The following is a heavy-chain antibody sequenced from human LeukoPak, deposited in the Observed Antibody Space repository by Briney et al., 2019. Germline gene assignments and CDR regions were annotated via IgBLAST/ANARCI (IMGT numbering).Heavy chain of an antibody. CDR1: GYTFTSYY. Sequence: RASVKVSCKASGYTFTSYYMHWVRQAPGQGLEWMGIINPSGGRTSYALKFQGRVTMTRDTSTSTVYMELSSLRSEDTAVYYCARGPQILYDAFDIWGQGTMVTVSS. J-gene: IGHJ3*02. D-gene: IGHD2-15*01. CDR2: INPSGGRT. CDR3: ARGPQILYDAFDI. V-gene: IGHV1-46*01.